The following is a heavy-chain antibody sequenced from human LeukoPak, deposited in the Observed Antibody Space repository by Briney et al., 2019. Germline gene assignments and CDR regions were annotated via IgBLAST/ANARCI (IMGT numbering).Heavy chain of an antibody. Sequence: SVTVSCKASGGTFSSHAISWVRQAPGQGLEWMGGIIPIFGTANYAQKFQGRVTITADESTSTAYMELSSLRSEDTAVYYCARDGRDYDFPYWGQGTLVTVSS. CDR1: GGTFSSHA. D-gene: IGHD3-16*01. CDR3: ARDGRDYDFPY. V-gene: IGHV1-69*13. J-gene: IGHJ4*02. CDR2: IIPIFGTA.